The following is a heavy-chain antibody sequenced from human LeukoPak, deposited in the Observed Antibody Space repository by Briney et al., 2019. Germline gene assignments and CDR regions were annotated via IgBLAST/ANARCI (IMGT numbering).Heavy chain of an antibody. CDR2: INPNSGGT. Sequence: ASVKVSCKASGYTFTGYYMHWVRQAPGQGLEWMGWINPNSGGTNYAQKFQGRVTMTRDTSISTAYMELSRLRSDDTAVYYCARPYCSSTSCYEDAFDIWAKGQWSPSLQ. CDR3: ARPYCSSTSCYEDAFDI. D-gene: IGHD2-2*01. CDR1: GYTFTGYY. J-gene: IGHJ3*02. V-gene: IGHV1-2*02.